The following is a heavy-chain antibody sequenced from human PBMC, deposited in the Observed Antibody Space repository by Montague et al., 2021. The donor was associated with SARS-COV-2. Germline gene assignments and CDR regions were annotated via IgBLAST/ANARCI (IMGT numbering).Heavy chain of an antibody. CDR2: NNGSGGGT. Sequence: SLRLSCAASGFTFSSYAMSWVRQAPGKGLEWVSSNNGSGGGTFYADSVKGRFTISRDNSKNTLYLQMNSLRAEDTAVYYCARVSAGLYSTPSDYWGQGTLVTVSS. CDR1: GFTFSSYA. V-gene: IGHV3-23*01. D-gene: IGHD6-13*01. CDR3: ARVSAGLYSTPSDY. J-gene: IGHJ4*02.